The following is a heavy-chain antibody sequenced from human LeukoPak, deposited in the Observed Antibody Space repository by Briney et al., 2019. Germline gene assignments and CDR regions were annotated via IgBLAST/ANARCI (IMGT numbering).Heavy chain of an antibody. Sequence: GASVKVSCKASEGTFSSYAISWVRQAPGQGLEWMGGIIPIFGTANYAQKFQGRVTITADESTSTAYMELSSLRSEDTAVYYCARAGTAAISYYFDYWGQGTLVTVSS. J-gene: IGHJ4*02. CDR2: IIPIFGTA. V-gene: IGHV1-69*01. CDR3: ARAGTAAISYYFDY. CDR1: EGTFSSYA. D-gene: IGHD2-2*01.